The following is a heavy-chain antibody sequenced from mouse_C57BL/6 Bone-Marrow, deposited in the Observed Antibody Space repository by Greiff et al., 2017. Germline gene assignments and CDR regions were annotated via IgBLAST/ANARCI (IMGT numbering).Heavy chain of an antibody. CDR3: ARERSYYSNYDFDY. J-gene: IGHJ2*01. Sequence: VQLQQPGAELVMPGASVKLSCKASGYTFTSYWMHWVKQRPGQGLEWIGEIDPSDSYTNYNQKFKGKSTLTVDKSSSTAYMQLSSLTSEDSAVYYCARERSYYSNYDFDYGGQGTTLTVSS. D-gene: IGHD2-5*01. V-gene: IGHV1-69*01. CDR2: IDPSDSYT. CDR1: GYTFTSYW.